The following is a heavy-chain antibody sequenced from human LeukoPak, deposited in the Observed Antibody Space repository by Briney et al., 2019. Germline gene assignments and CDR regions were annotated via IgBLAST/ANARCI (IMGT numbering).Heavy chain of an antibody. Sequence: GGSLRLSCAASGFSFSDYYMSWLRQAPGKGLEWVSYVSSSGTRIYYADSVKGRFTISRDNVKNSLYLQMNSLRAEDTAVYYCARDPEYYYDSSAQTGGHWGQGTLVTVSS. J-gene: IGHJ4*02. D-gene: IGHD3-22*01. CDR1: GFSFSDYY. CDR2: VSSSGTRI. CDR3: ARDPEYYYDSSAQTGGH. V-gene: IGHV3-11*04.